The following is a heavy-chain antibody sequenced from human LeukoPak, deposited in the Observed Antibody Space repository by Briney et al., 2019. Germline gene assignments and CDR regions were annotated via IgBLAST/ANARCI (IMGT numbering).Heavy chain of an antibody. V-gene: IGHV3-7*01. J-gene: IGHJ6*03. D-gene: IGHD3-3*01. CDR1: GFTFSSYW. CDR2: IKQDGGEK. Sequence: GGSLRLSCAASGFTFSSYWMSWVRQAPGKGLEWVANIKQDGGEKYYVDSVKGRFTISRDNAKNSLYLQMNSLRAEDTAVYYCAREGGIFGVVINQDYMDVWGKGTTVTVSS. CDR3: AREGGIFGVVINQDYMDV.